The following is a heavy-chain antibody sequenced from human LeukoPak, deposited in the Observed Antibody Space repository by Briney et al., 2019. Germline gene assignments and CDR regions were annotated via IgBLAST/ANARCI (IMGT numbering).Heavy chain of an antibody. Sequence: PSETLSLTCTVSSGSISGYYWSWIRQPPGRGLEWIGRVYNGGYTTYNPSLKSRVSMSVDTSKNQFSLELTSVTAADTAVYYCASEQLVTYYFDNWGQGTLVTVSS. D-gene: IGHD2-21*02. CDR1: SGSISGYY. J-gene: IGHJ4*02. V-gene: IGHV4-4*07. CDR3: ASEQLVTYYFDN. CDR2: VYNGGYT.